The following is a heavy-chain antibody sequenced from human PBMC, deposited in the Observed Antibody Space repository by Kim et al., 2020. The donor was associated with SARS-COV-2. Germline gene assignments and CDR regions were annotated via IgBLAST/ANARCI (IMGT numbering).Heavy chain of an antibody. D-gene: IGHD3-10*01. CDR3: ARSPSDVLLWFGELSHFFY. V-gene: IGHV3-48*03. CDR1: GFTFSSYE. CDR2: ISSSGSTI. J-gene: IGHJ4*02. Sequence: GGSLRLSCAASGFTFSSYEMNWVRQAPGKGLEWVSYISSSGSTIYYADSVKGRFTISRDNAKNSLYLQMNSLRAEDTAVCYCARSPSDVLLWFGELSHFFYWGQGTLVTVSS.